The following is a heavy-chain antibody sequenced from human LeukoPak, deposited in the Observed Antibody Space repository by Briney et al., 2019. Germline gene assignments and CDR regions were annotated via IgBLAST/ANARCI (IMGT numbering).Heavy chain of an antibody. J-gene: IGHJ6*03. CDR1: GFTFDDYA. CDR2: ISWNSGSI. Sequence: HPGGSLRLSCAASGFTFDDYAMHWVRQAPGKGLEWVSGISWNSGSIGYADSVKGRFTISRDNSKNTLYLQMNSLRAEDTAVYYCAKDTVKVSTISRVPHYTDVWGKGTTVTISS. CDR3: AKDTVKVSTISRVPHYTDV. D-gene: IGHD5/OR15-5a*01. V-gene: IGHV3-9*01.